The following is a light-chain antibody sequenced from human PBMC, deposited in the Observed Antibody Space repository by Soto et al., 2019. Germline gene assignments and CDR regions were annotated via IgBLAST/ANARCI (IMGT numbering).Light chain of an antibody. V-gene: IGKV3-20*01. J-gene: IGKJ4*01. CDR1: QAVTSKF. CDR2: GAS. CDR3: QQYGDSLLT. Sequence: EIVLTQSPGTLSLSPLGEATLSFKASQAVTSKFLAWYQQKPGQPPRLLILGASTRATGIADRFSGSGSGTDFTLTISRLEPEDFAVYYCQQYGDSLLTFGGGTKVDIK.